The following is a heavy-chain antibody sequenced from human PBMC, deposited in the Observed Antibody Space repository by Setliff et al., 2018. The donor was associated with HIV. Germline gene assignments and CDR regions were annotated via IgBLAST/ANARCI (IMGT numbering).Heavy chain of an antibody. D-gene: IGHD6-13*01. V-gene: IGHV1-24*01. J-gene: IGHJ1*01. Sequence: ASVKVSCKISGYTLTELSIHWVRHAPGKGLEWMANFDPEDGETFYAQKFQGRRTMTEDTSTDTAYMELSSLRSDDTAMYYCATDPGYSSTWYSESFQHWGHGTVVTVSS. CDR2: FDPEDGET. CDR3: ATDPGYSSTWYSESFQH. CDR1: GYTLTELS.